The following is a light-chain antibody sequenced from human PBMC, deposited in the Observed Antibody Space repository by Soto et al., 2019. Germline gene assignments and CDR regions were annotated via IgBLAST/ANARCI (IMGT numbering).Light chain of an antibody. V-gene: IGLV1-44*01. Sequence: QSVLTQPPSASGTPGQRVTISCSGSSSNIGRDTVAWYQQLPGTAPKLLIYSNNQRPSGVLDRCSGATSATSASLAISGRQSDDEGDYYCASCYDSRQGHVVFGGGTKLTVL. CDR2: SNN. CDR1: SSNIGRDT. J-gene: IGLJ2*01. CDR3: ASCYDSRQGHVV.